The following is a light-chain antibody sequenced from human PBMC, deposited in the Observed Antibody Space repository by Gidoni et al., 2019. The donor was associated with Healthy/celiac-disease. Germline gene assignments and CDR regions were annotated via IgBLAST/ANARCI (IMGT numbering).Light chain of an antibody. CDR3: QQYGSSPLT. CDR1: QSVSSSY. Sequence: EIVLTQSTGTLSLSPGERATLSCRASQSVSSSYLAWYQQKPGQAPRLLFYGASSRATGIPDRFSGSGSGTDFTLTISRLEPEDFAVYYCQQYGSSPLTFGGGTKVEIK. CDR2: GAS. V-gene: IGKV3-20*01. J-gene: IGKJ4*01.